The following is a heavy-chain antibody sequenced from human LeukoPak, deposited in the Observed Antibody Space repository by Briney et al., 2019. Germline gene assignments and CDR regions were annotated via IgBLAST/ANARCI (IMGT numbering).Heavy chain of an antibody. V-gene: IGHV3-64D*06. J-gene: IGHJ4*02. Sequence: PGGSLRLSCSASGLVFSIYTMYWVRQAPGKGPEYVSTISGSGNGASTYYADSVKGRFTISRDDSKSLLYLQMNGLRGEDTAVYYCVKDFGRVRGTPDSWGQGTLVTVSP. CDR1: GLVFSIYT. D-gene: IGHD3-16*01. CDR2: ISGSGNGAST. CDR3: VKDFGRVRGTPDS.